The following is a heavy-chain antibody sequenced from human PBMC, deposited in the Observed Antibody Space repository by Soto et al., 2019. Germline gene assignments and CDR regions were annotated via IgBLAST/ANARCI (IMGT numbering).Heavy chain of an antibody. D-gene: IGHD3-10*01. CDR1: GFTFSSYW. CDR2: INTDGSTT. CDR3: ARGASGNYSLDY. J-gene: IGHJ4*02. V-gene: IGHV3-74*01. Sequence: EVQLVESGGNLVQPGGSLRLSCAASGFTFSSYWIHWVRQPPGKGLLCVSRINTDGSTTNYADSVKGRFTISRDNAKNTLYLQMNRLRAEDTAVYYCARGASGNYSLDYWGQGALVTISS.